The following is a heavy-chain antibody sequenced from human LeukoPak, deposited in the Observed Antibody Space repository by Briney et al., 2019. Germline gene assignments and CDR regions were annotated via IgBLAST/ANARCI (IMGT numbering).Heavy chain of an antibody. Sequence: SQTLSLNCTVSGGSSSIGSYYWSWIRQPAGKGLEWIGRIYTTGSTNYNPSLKTRVTISVDTSRNQFSLKLSSVTAADTSVYYCARGGPYGGNSYDYWGQGTLVTVSS. CDR1: GGSSSIGSYY. J-gene: IGHJ4*02. D-gene: IGHD4-23*01. V-gene: IGHV4-61*02. CDR3: ARGGPYGGNSYDY. CDR2: IYTTGST.